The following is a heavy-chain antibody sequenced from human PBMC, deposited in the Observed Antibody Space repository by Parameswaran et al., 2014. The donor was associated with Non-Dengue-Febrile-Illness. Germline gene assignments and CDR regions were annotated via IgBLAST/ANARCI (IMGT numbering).Heavy chain of an antibody. V-gene: IGHV1-18*01. CDR2: SAVTMVT. CDR3: ARDKRIAASGIDIYYYYYGMDV. Sequence: RLVRQALDKGLSGWDGSAVTMVTQNIAQKFQGRVTMSTDTSTSTAYMELRSLRSDDTAVYYCARDKRIAASGIDIYYYYYGMDVWGQGTTVTVSS. D-gene: IGHD6-13*01. J-gene: IGHJ6*02.